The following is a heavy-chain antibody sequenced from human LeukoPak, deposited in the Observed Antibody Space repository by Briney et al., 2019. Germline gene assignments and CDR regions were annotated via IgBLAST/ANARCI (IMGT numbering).Heavy chain of an antibody. V-gene: IGHV4-59*12. CDR3: ARRTTVTIPFGY. J-gene: IGHJ4*02. CDR2: IYYSGST. Sequence: SETLSLTCPVSGGSISSYYWSWIRQPPGKGLEWIGYIYYSGSTNYNPSLKSRVTISVDKSKNQFSLKLSSVTAADTAVYYCARRTTVTIPFGYWGQGTLVTVSS. D-gene: IGHD4-11*01. CDR1: GGSISSYY.